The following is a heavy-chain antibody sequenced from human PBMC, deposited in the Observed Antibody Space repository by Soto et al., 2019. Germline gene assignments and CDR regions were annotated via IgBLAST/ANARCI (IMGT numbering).Heavy chain of an antibody. CDR3: AREVQVYTPAFVY. V-gene: IGHV1-69*19. CDR2: ISPMFGAA. J-gene: IGHJ4*02. CDR1: GGTLNTYA. Sequence: QVQLVQSGAEMKKPGSSVKVSCQSSGGTLNTYAMNWVRQAPGQGPEWMGDISPMFGAANYAPKFQGRVSITEDESTGTSYMQLSSLTSEDTALYFCAREVQVYTPAFVYWGQGTLVTVSS.